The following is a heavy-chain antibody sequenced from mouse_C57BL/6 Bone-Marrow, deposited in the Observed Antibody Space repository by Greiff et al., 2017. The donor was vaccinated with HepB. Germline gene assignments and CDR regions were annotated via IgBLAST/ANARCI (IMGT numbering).Heavy chain of an antibody. J-gene: IGHJ1*03. CDR2: ISYSGST. D-gene: IGHD1-1*01. Sequence: EVKVEESGPGMVKPSQSLSLTCTVTGYSITSGYDWHWIRHFPGNKLEWMGYISYSGSTNYNPSLKSRISITHDTSKNHFFLKLNSVTTEDTATYYCARDATTVVARYFDVWGTGTTVTVSS. CDR3: ARDATTVVARYFDV. V-gene: IGHV3-1*01. CDR1: GYSITSGYD.